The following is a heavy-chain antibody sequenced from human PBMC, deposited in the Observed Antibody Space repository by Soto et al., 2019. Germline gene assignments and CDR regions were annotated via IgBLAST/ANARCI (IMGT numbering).Heavy chain of an antibody. Sequence: WRSRRLPCSPSGFTFSSYVMARVRQAPSKGLEWVSRVSASGMNTDYADPVKGRFYSSRDNSKNTLSLHMNSLRADDTALYYCAKDRARRTSEYFFYYWGKGTPVTVSS. CDR3: AKDRARRTSEYFFYY. CDR2: VSASGMNT. J-gene: IGHJ4*02. CDR1: GFTFSSYV. V-gene: IGHV3-23*01.